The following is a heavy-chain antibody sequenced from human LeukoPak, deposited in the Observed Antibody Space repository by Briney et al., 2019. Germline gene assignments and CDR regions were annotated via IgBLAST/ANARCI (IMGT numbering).Heavy chain of an antibody. CDR1: GGSISSYY. CDR2: IYYRGST. D-gene: IGHD5-12*01. Sequence: PSETLSLICNVSGGSISSYYWTWIRQPPGKGLEWIGFIYYRGSTNYNPSLESRVTISIDTSKNRFSLKLSSVTAADTAVYYCARDRYSGYDGFGAFDIWGQGTMVTVSS. CDR3: ARDRYSGYDGFGAFDI. J-gene: IGHJ3*02. V-gene: IGHV4-59*01.